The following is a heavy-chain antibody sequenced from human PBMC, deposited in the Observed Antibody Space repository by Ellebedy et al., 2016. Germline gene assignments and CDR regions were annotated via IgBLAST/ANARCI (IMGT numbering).Heavy chain of an antibody. Sequence: SETLSLTCTVSGGSISSGGYYWTWIRQHPGKGLEWIGYIYQTGTTYYNPSFKSRLTVSLDTSKNQFSLKLTSVTAADTAVYFCARMTLENASRNYGWFDPWGQGTLVTVSS. CDR3: ARMTLENASRNYGWFDP. CDR2: IYQTGTT. J-gene: IGHJ5*02. D-gene: IGHD3-16*01. CDR1: GGSISSGGYY. V-gene: IGHV4-31*03.